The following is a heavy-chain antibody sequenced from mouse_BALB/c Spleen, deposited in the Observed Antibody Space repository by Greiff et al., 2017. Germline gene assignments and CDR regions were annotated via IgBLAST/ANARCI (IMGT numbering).Heavy chain of an antibody. J-gene: IGHJ3*01. CDR1: GYTFTSYW. V-gene: IGHV1-7*01. D-gene: IGHD2-2*01. CDR2: INPSTGYT. Sequence: QVQLKESGAEMAKPGASVKMSCKASGYTFTSYWMHWVKQRPGQGLEWIGYINPSTGYTEYNQKFKDKATLTADKSSSTAYMQLSSLTSEDSAVYYCARDYGYGGFAYWGQGTLVTVSA. CDR3: ARDYGYGGFAY.